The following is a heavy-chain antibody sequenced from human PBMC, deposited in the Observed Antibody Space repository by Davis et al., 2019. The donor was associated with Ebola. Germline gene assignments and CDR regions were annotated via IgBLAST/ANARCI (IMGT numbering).Heavy chain of an antibody. CDR3: ARDGPYYYGMDI. CDR2: TDLSGYT. J-gene: IGHJ6*02. V-gene: IGHV4-30-4*01. CDR1: GESITNTDYY. Sequence: SETLSLTCSVPGESITNTDYYWNWIRQTTGKGLEWIGSTDLSGYTHYTPSLGSRFSTSIDTSKNQFSLRVNSVTGADTAVYYCARDGPYYYGMDIWGQGTPVSVSS.